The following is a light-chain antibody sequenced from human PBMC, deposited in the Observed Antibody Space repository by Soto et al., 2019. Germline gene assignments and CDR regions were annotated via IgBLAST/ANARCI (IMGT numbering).Light chain of an antibody. J-gene: IGKJ4*01. CDR3: QQYGSSPPLT. Sequence: EIVLTQSPGTLSLSPGERATLSCRASQSVSSSYLAWYQQKPGQAPRLLIFGASSRATGIPARFSGSGSGTEFTINISRLEPEDFEVYYCQQYGSSPPLTFGGGTKVEIK. CDR1: QSVSSSY. V-gene: IGKV3-20*01. CDR2: GAS.